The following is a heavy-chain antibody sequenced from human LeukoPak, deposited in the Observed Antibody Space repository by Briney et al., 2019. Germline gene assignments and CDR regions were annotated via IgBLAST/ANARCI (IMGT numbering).Heavy chain of an antibody. CDR2: IYYSGST. D-gene: IGHD1-26*01. CDR3: ARRDVGYFDY. Sequence: SETLSLTCTVSGGSISSYYWSWIRQPPGKGLEWIGYIYYSGSTNYNPSLKSRVTISVDTSKNQFSLKLSSVTAADTAVYYCARRDVGYFDYWGQGTLDTVPS. CDR1: GGSISSYY. J-gene: IGHJ4*02. V-gene: IGHV4-59*01.